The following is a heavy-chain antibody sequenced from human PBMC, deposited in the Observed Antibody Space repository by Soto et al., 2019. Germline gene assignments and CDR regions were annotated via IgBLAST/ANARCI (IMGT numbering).Heavy chain of an antibody. J-gene: IGHJ4*02. V-gene: IGHV3-30*18. CDR3: AKGGAAPVY. CDR2: ISYDGSNK. Sequence: GGSLRLSCAASGFTFSSYGMHWVRQAPGKGLEWVAVISYDGSNKYYADSVKGRFTISRDNSKNTLYLQMNCLRAEDTAVYYCAKGGAAPVYWGQGTLVPVSS. D-gene: IGHD6-13*01. CDR1: GFTFSSYG.